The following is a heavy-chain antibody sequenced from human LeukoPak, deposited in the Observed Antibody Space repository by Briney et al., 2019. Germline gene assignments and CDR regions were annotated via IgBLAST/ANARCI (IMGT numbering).Heavy chain of an antibody. CDR2: ISSSGSTI. CDR3: ARVASSGWYVIGYFDY. V-gene: IGHV3-48*03. J-gene: IGHJ4*02. CDR1: GFTFSSYE. Sequence: GGSLRLSCAASGFTFSSYEMNWVRQAPGKGLKWVSYISSSGSTIYYADSVKGRFTISRDNAKSSLYLQMNSLRAEDTAVYYCARVASSGWYVIGYFDYWGQGTLVTVSS. D-gene: IGHD6-19*01.